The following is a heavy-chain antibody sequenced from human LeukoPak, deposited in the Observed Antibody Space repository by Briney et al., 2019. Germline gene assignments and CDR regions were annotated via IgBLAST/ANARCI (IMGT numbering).Heavy chain of an antibody. CDR3: GRGCNYYYYGMDV. CDR1: GFTFSDYY. Sequence: GGSLRLSCAASGFTFSDYYMSWIRQAPGKGLEWVSYISSSGSTKYYADSVKGRFTISRDNAKNSLYLQMNSLRAEDTAVYYCGRGCNYYYYGMDVWGQGTTVTVSS. J-gene: IGHJ6*02. CDR2: ISSSGSTK. V-gene: IGHV3-11*01.